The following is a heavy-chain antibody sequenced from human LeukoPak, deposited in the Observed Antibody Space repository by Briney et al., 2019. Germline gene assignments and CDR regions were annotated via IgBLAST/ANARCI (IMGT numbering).Heavy chain of an antibody. CDR3: ATGPRILALEGSSYYGMDV. J-gene: IGHJ6*04. D-gene: IGHD2-15*01. CDR2: FDLYDGET. Sequence: ASVKVSCKVSGYTLTELSIHWVRQAPGKGLGWMGGFDLYDGETIYAQKYHFRVTITEDTSTDTAYMELSSLRSEDTDVYYCATGPRILALEGSSYYGMDVWGKGATVTVSS. CDR1: GYTLTELS. V-gene: IGHV1-24*01.